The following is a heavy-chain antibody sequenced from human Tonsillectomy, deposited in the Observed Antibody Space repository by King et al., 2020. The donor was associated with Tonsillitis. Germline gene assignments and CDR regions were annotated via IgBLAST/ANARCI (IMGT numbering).Heavy chain of an antibody. CDR3: SREALAFDY. V-gene: IGHV1-2*07. CDR2: VNPNSGGT. Sequence: VQLVESGAEVKKPGASLKVSCKTSEYTFTDYYIHWVRQAPGQGLEWLGCVNPNSGGTKYAHKFQGRVTMTTDTSISTAYMELSRLRSDDRAVYYCSREALAFDYWGQGTLVTVSS. CDR1: EYTFTDYY. J-gene: IGHJ4*02.